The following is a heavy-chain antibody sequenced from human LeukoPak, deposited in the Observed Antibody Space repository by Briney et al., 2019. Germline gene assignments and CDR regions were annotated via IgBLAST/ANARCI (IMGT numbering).Heavy chain of an antibody. CDR3: ARESSGHNDAFDI. D-gene: IGHD2-15*01. CDR1: GFTFSSYG. Sequence: PGGSLRLSCAASGFTFSSYGMSWVRQAPGKGLEWVSAISGSGGSTYYADSVKGRFTISRDNAKNSLYLQMNSLRAEDTAVYYCARESSGHNDAFDIWGQGTMVTVSS. V-gene: IGHV3-23*01. CDR2: ISGSGGST. J-gene: IGHJ3*02.